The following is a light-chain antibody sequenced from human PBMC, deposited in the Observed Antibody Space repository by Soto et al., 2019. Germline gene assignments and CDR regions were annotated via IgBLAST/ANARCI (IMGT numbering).Light chain of an antibody. CDR1: TSAVGAYKN. J-gene: IGLJ3*02. CDR3: TSYVGNDIWV. Sequence: QSVLTQPPPRPGSPGQPATISGPEPTSAVGAYKNVSWYQQYPGKAPKLMIYEVTKRPSGVPDRFSGSKSGNTASLTVSGLQAEDEADYYCTSYVGNDIWVFGGGTKLTVL. CDR2: EVT. V-gene: IGLV2-8*01.